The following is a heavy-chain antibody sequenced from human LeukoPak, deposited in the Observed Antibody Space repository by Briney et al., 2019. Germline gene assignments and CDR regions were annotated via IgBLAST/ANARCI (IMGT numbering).Heavy chain of an antibody. CDR1: GYTFTGYY. J-gene: IGHJ4*02. CDR3: ATAYYYDSSGYKYCFGY. D-gene: IGHD3-22*01. Sequence: ASVKVSCTASGYTFTGYYMHWVRQAPGQGLEWMGRINPNSGGTNYAQKFQGRVTMTRDTSISTAYMELSRLRSDDTAVYYCATAYYYDSSGYKYCFGYWGQGTLVTVSS. V-gene: IGHV1-2*06. CDR2: INPNSGGT.